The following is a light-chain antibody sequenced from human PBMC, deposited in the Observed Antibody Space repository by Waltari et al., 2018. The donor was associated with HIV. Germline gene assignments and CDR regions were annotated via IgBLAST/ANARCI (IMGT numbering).Light chain of an antibody. CDR2: AVN. V-gene: IGLV2-14*01. Sequence: QSALTQPDSVSGSPGQSITISCTGTTWDIRTYDHVSWYQQHPGKAPKLIIFAVNNRPSGISDRFSGSKSANVASLSISGLQAADEADYYCRSYSRTNTWVFGGGTRLTVL. CDR1: TWDIRTYDH. J-gene: IGLJ3*02. CDR3: RSYSRTNTWV.